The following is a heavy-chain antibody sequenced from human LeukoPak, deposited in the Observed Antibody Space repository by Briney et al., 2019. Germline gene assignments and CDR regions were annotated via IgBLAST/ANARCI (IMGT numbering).Heavy chain of an antibody. D-gene: IGHD4-17*01. V-gene: IGHV3-30-3*01. Sequence: GGSLRLSCAASGFSFSTYAVQWVRQAPGKGLEWVAVISYDGSNKYYADSVTGRFTISRDNSKNTLYLQMNSLRAEDTAVYYCARDPATTVTTYAYWGQGTLVTVSS. J-gene: IGHJ4*02. CDR1: GFSFSTYA. CDR3: ARDPATTVTTYAY. CDR2: ISYDGSNK.